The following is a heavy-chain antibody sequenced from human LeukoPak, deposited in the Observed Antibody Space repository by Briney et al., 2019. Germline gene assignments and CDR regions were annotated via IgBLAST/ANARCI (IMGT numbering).Heavy chain of an antibody. CDR1: GFTFSSYT. Sequence: PGGSLRLSCAASGFTFSSYTMHWVRQAPGKGLEWVAVISYDGSNKYYADSVKGRFTISRDNSKNTLYLQMNSLRAEDTAAYYCARTGTLEYNWNDLVPFDYWGQGTLVTVSS. V-gene: IGHV3-30-3*01. J-gene: IGHJ4*02. CDR2: ISYDGSNK. CDR3: ARTGTLEYNWNDLVPFDY. D-gene: IGHD1-20*01.